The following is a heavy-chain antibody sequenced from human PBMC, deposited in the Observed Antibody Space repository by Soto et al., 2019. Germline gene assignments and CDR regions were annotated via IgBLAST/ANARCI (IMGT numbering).Heavy chain of an antibody. CDR1: GFTFSSYS. D-gene: IGHD2-2*01. Sequence: GGSLRLSCAASGFTFSSYSMNWVRQAPGKGLEWVSSISSSSSYIYYADSVKGRFTISRDNAKNSLYLQMNSLRAEDTAVYYCARDPKRSGQLLSLMNWFDPWGQGTLVTVSS. CDR2: ISSSSSYI. CDR3: ARDPKRSGQLLSLMNWFDP. J-gene: IGHJ5*02. V-gene: IGHV3-21*01.